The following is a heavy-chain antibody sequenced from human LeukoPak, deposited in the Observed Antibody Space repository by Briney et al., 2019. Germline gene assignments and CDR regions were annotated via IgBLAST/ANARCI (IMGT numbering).Heavy chain of an antibody. CDR1: GGSISSYY. CDR2: IYYSGSN. CDR3: ARHGYYYYYGMDV. Sequence: SETLSLTCTVSGGSISSYYWSWIRQPPGKGLERIGYIYYSGSNNYNPSLKSRVTMSVDTSKDQFSLKVSSVTAADTAVYYCARHGYYYYYGMDVWGQGTTVSVSS. V-gene: IGHV4-59*08. J-gene: IGHJ6*02.